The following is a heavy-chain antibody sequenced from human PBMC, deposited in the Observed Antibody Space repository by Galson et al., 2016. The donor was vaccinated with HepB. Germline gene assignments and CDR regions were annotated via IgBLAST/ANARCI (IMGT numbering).Heavy chain of an antibody. D-gene: IGHD1-26*01. CDR1: GFTFNNYG. J-gene: IGHJ6*04. V-gene: IGHV3-23*01. Sequence: SLRLSCSASGFTFNNYGMTWVRQAPGKGLEVVASISRSGDCRDYSDSVRGRFTISRDNSKNTMSLRMNSLRVDDTAVYYCVQGSTAPAVWGKGTTVTVSS. CDR3: VQGSTAPAV. CDR2: ISRSGDCR.